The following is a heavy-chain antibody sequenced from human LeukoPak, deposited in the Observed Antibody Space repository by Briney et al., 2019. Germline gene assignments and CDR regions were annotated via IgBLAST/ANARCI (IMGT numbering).Heavy chain of an antibody. Sequence: PSETLSLTCTVSGGSISSYYWSWIRQPPGKGLEWIGYIYYSGSTNYNPSLKSRVTISVDTSKNQFSLKLSSVTAADTAVYYCARGDYYDSSGYYAYFDYWGQGTLDTVSS. D-gene: IGHD3-22*01. V-gene: IGHV4-59*01. CDR3: ARGDYYDSSGYYAYFDY. CDR2: IYYSGST. J-gene: IGHJ4*02. CDR1: GGSISSYY.